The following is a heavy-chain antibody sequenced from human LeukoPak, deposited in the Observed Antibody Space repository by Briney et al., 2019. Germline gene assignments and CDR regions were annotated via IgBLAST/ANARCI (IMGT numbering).Heavy chain of an antibody. J-gene: IGHJ1*01. CDR3: ARQYSSSTEYFQH. CDR2: IYYSGST. CDR1: GDSISSSSSY. V-gene: IGHV4-39*01. D-gene: IGHD6-13*01. Sequence: SETLSLTCTVSGDSISSSSSYWGWIRQPPGKGLEWIGSIYYSGSTYYNPSLKSRVTISVDTSKNQFSLKLSSVTAADTAVYYCARQYSSSTEYFQHWGQGTLVTVSS.